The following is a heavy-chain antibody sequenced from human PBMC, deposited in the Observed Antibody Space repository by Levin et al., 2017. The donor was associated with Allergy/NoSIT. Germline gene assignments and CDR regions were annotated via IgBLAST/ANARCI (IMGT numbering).Heavy chain of an antibody. J-gene: IGHJ4*02. D-gene: IGHD2-2*01. V-gene: IGHV3-74*01. Sequence: QPGGSLRLSCAASGFTFSSFYMHWVRQAPGKGLVWVSRIISDGSTTNYADSVRGRFTISRDNAKNMLYLQMNSLGAEDTALYYCARGGCSSTSCLDNWGQGTLVTVSS. CDR2: IISDGSTT. CDR1: GFTFSSFY. CDR3: ARGGCSSTSCLDN.